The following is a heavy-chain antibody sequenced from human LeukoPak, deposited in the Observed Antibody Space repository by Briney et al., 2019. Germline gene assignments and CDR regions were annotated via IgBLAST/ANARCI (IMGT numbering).Heavy chain of an antibody. D-gene: IGHD5-24*01. Sequence: PGGSLRLSCAASGFTFSNYGMHWVRQAPGKGLEWVAVIWYDGRNKYYSDSVKGRFAISRDNSKNTLYVQMNSLRAEDTAVYYCARELEMATIMDAFDIWGQGTMVTVSS. CDR3: ARELEMATIMDAFDI. CDR1: GFTFSNYG. V-gene: IGHV3-33*01. J-gene: IGHJ3*02. CDR2: IWYDGRNK.